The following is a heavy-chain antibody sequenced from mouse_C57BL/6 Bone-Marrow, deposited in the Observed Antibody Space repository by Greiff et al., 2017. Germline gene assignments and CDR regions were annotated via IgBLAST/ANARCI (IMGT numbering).Heavy chain of an antibody. D-gene: IGHD2-12*01. CDR2: INPSDSAT. V-gene: IGHV1-52*01. Sequence: QVQLQQPGADLVRPGSSVKLSCTASGYTFTSYWMHWVKQMPIQGLEWIGNINPSDSATHYTQKFKDKATLAVDKSSSTAYMQLSSLTSEDSAVYYCARERRDSFYYLDYWGQGTTLTVSS. CDR3: ARERRDSFYYLDY. J-gene: IGHJ2*01. CDR1: GYTFTSYW.